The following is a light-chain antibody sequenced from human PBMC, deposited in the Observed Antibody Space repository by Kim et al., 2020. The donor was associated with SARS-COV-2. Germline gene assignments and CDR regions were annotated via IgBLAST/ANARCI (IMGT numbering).Light chain of an antibody. CDR3: QVWDSGSDHWV. J-gene: IGLJ3*02. Sequence: APGKTARITCGGNNIGSKSVHWYQQKPGQAPVLIIYADNDRPSGIPERFSGSNSGNTATLTISRVEAGDEADYCCQVWDSGSDHWVFGGGTQLTVL. CDR2: ADN. V-gene: IGLV3-21*03. CDR1: NIGSKS.